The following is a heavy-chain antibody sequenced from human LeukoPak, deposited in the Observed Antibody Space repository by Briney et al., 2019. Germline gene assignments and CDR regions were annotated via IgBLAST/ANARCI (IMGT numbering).Heavy chain of an antibody. Sequence: PSQTLSLTCAVSGGSISSGGYSWSWIRQPPGKGLEWIGYIYHSGSTYYNQSLKRRVTISVDRSKNQFSLKLSSVTAAGTAVYYCARVEMGESFDYWGQGTLVTVSS. CDR3: ARVEMGESFDY. D-gene: IGHD3-16*01. V-gene: IGHV4-30-2*01. CDR1: GGSISSGGYS. CDR2: IYHSGST. J-gene: IGHJ4*02.